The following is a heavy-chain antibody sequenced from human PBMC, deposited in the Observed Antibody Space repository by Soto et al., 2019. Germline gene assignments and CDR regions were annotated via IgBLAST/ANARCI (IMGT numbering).Heavy chain of an antibody. D-gene: IGHD6-6*01. CDR1: GFTFSSYA. Sequence: GGSLRLSCAASGFTFSSYAMSWVRQAPGKGLEWVSAISGSGGSTYYADSVKGRFTISRDNSKNTLYLQMNSLRAKDTAVYYCVKDKTYSSSTHDAFDICGQGTMVTVSS. CDR3: VKDKTYSSSTHDAFDI. J-gene: IGHJ3*02. CDR2: ISGSGGST. V-gene: IGHV3-23*01.